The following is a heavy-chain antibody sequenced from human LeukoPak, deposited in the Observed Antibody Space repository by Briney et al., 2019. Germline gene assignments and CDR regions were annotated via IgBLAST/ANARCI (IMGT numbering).Heavy chain of an antibody. Sequence: SETLSLTCTVSGGSISSYYWSWIRQPPGKGLEWIGYIYYSGSTNYNPSLKSRVTISVDTSKNQFSLKLSSVTAADTAVYYCARDYGGNGGIDYWGQGTLVTVSS. V-gene: IGHV4-59*01. CDR3: ARDYGGNGGIDY. D-gene: IGHD4-23*01. CDR1: GGSISSYY. CDR2: IYYSGST. J-gene: IGHJ4*02.